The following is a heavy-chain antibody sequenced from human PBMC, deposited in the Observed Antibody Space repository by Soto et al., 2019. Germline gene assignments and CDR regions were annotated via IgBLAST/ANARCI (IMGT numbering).Heavy chain of an antibody. D-gene: IGHD3-9*01. CDR2: INPSGGST. Sequence: QVQLVQSGAEVKKPGASVKVSCKASGYTFTSYYMHWVRQAPGQGLEWMGIINPSGGSTSYAQKFQGRVTMTRDTSTSTVYMELSSLRSEDTAVYYCARDARRVQYYDILTGGELGDYWGQGTLVTVSS. J-gene: IGHJ4*02. CDR3: ARDARRVQYYDILTGGELGDY. V-gene: IGHV1-46*03. CDR1: GYTFTSYY.